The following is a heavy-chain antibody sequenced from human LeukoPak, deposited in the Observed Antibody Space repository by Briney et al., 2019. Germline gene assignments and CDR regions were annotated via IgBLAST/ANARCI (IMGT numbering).Heavy chain of an antibody. J-gene: IGHJ3*02. Sequence: ASVKVSCKASGYTFTSYGISWVRQAPGQGLEWMGWISAYNGNTNYAQKPQGRVTMTTDTSTSTAYMELRSLRSDDTAVYYCVRSGSYPKAFDIWGQGTMVTVSS. V-gene: IGHV1-18*01. CDR3: VRSGSYPKAFDI. CDR2: ISAYNGNT. CDR1: GYTFTSYG. D-gene: IGHD1-26*01.